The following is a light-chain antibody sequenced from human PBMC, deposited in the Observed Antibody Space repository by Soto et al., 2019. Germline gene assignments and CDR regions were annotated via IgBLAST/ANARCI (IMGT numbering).Light chain of an antibody. Sequence: DIRMTQSPSSLSASVGDRITITCQASQDINNFLNWYQQKPGKAPRLLIYDTSSVEGGVPSRFSGTGSGTDFTFTISSLQPEDIATYYCQQYENLPPTFGGGTKVEIK. CDR1: QDINNF. J-gene: IGKJ4*01. V-gene: IGKV1-33*01. CDR2: DTS. CDR3: QQYENLPPT.